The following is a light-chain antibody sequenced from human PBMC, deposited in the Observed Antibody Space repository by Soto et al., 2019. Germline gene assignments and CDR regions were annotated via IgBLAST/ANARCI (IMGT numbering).Light chain of an antibody. V-gene: IGKV4-1*01. CDR2: WAS. Sequence: DIVMTQSPDSLAVSLGERATINCKSSQSVLYSSNNKNYLAWYQQKPGQPPKLLIYWASTRESGVPDRLSGSGSGRDFTLTISRLQAEDVAVYYCQQYYSTPWTFGQGTKVELK. CDR3: QQYYSTPWT. CDR1: QSVLYSSNNKNY. J-gene: IGKJ1*01.